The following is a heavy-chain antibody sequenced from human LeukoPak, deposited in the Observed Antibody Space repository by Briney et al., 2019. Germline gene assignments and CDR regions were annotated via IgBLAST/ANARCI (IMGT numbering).Heavy chain of an antibody. CDR3: ARGIVVVVAATSSVWPQPANAFDI. CDR2: TYYRSKWYN. J-gene: IGHJ3*02. V-gene: IGHV6-1*01. Sequence: SQTLSLTCAISGDSVSSNSAAWNWIRQSPSRGLEWLGRTYYRSKWYNDYAVSVKSRITINPDTSKNQFSLQLNSVTPEDTAVYYCARGIVVVVAATSSVWPQPANAFDIWGQGTMVTVSS. CDR1: GDSVSSNSAA. D-gene: IGHD2-15*01.